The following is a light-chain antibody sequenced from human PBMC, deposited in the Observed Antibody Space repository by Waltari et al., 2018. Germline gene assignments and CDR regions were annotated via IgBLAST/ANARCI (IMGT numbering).Light chain of an antibody. V-gene: IGKV2-30*02. CDR1: QSHVHSDGNMY. J-gene: IGKJ1*01. CDR2: QVA. Sequence: DVVMTQSPLSLPVTLGQPASISCWSSQSHVHSDGNMYLNWFHQRPGQSPRLLFYQVANRDSGVPDRFRGSGSGSDFTRKISRVEAEDVGVYYCMQGTHWPRTFGQGTKVEIK. CDR3: MQGTHWPRT.